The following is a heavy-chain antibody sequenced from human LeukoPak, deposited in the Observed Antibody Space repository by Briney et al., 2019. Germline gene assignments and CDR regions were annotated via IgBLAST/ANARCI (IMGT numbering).Heavy chain of an antibody. CDR3: AHCGVALVASFGY. Sequence: SGPTLVKPTQTLTLTCTFSGFSLSTSGVGVGWVRQPPGKALEWLALIYWDDGKRYTPSLKSSLTIPKATSKNQVVLTLTNLDPADTGTYYCAHCGVALVASFGYWGQGTLVTVSS. CDR2: IYWDDGK. V-gene: IGHV2-5*02. J-gene: IGHJ4*01. CDR1: GFSLSTSGVG. D-gene: IGHD6-19*01.